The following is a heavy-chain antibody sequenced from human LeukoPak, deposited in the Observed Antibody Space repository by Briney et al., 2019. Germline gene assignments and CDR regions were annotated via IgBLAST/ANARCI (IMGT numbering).Heavy chain of an antibody. CDR3: ARAFPVSNFDY. Sequence: GASVKVSCKASGYTFTSYGISWVRQAPGQGLEWMGWISAYNGNTNYAQKLQGRVTMTTDTSTRTAYMELWSLRSDDTAVYYCARAFPVSNFDYWGQGTLVTVSS. V-gene: IGHV1-18*01. CDR1: GYTFTSYG. CDR2: ISAYNGNT. J-gene: IGHJ4*02. D-gene: IGHD5/OR15-5a*01.